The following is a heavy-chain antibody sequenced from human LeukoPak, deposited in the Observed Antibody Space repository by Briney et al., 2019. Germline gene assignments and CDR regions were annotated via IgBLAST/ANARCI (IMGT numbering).Heavy chain of an antibody. D-gene: IGHD3-16*01. J-gene: IGHJ5*02. CDR2: IYYSGST. Sequence: SETLSLTCTVSGGSISSSSYYWGWIRQPPGKGLEWIGSIYYSGSTNYNPSLKSRVTISVDTSKNQFSLKLSSVTAADTAVYYCARDPFWGGRFDPWGQGTLVTVSS. V-gene: IGHV4-39*07. CDR1: GGSISSSSYY. CDR3: ARDPFWGGRFDP.